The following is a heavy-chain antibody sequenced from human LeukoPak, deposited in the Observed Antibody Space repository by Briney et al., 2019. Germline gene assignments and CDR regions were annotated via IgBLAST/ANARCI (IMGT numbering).Heavy chain of an antibody. CDR3: ARRRYIRGPDVVNPFDY. Sequence: PSETLSLTCTVSGGSISSSTYYWGWIRQSPGKGLEWIGTIHYSGSTSYNPSLKSRVTISADTSKNQFSLKLSSVTATDTAVYYCARRRYIRGPDVVNPFDYWGQGILVTVSS. J-gene: IGHJ4*02. V-gene: IGHV4-39*01. CDR2: IHYSGST. CDR1: GGSISSSTYY. D-gene: IGHD1-1*01.